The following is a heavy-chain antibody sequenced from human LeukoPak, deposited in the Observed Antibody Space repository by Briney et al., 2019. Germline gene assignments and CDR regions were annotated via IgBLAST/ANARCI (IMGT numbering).Heavy chain of an antibody. D-gene: IGHD3-3*01. J-gene: IGHJ4*02. V-gene: IGHV3-23*01. CDR3: AKDITLFGVATFDY. Sequence: PGGSLRLSCAASGFTFSSYAMSWVRQAPGKGLEWVSAISGSGGSTYYADSVKGRFTISRDDSKNTLYLQMNSLRAEDTAVYYCAKDITLFGVATFDYWGQGTLVTVSS. CDR1: GFTFSSYA. CDR2: ISGSGGST.